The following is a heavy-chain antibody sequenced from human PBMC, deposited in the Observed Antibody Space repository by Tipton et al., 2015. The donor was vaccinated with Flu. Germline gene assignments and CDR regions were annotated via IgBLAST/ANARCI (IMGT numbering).Heavy chain of an antibody. CDR3: VTPVVTDSYYFDY. D-gene: IGHD2-21*02. J-gene: IGHJ4*02. Sequence: EVQLVQSGAEVKKPGESLKISCKGSGYSFINYWIGWVRQMPGKGLEWMGIIYPGDSDIRYSPSFQGQVTFSADTSISTAYLQWSGLKASDTAMYYCVTPVVTDSYYFDYWGQGTLVTVSS. CDR1: GYSFINYW. CDR2: IYPGDSDI. V-gene: IGHV5-51*01.